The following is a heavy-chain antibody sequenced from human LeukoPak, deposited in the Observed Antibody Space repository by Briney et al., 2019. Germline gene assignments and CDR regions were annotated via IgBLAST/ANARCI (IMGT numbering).Heavy chain of an antibody. CDR2: ISYDGSNK. CDR1: GFTFSSYA. Sequence: GGSLRLSCAASGFTFSSYAMHWVRQAPGKGLEWVAVISYDGSNKYYADSVKGRFTISRDNSKNTLYLQMNSLRAEDTAVYYCARELYYYDSSGYYNWFDTWGQETLVTVSS. V-gene: IGHV3-30-3*01. J-gene: IGHJ5*02. D-gene: IGHD3-22*01. CDR3: ARELYYYDSSGYYNWFDT.